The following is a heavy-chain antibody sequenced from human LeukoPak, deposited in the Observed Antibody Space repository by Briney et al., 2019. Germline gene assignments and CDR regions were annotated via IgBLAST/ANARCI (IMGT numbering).Heavy chain of an antibody. V-gene: IGHV3-74*01. CDR2: ISSESDGSVP. D-gene: IGHD5-12*01. J-gene: IGHJ4*02. CDR3: SKDTVASSFDH. Sequence: SGGSLRLSCAGSGFTLSSDWVHWVRQVPGKGLVWVARISSESDGSVPNYADSVKGRFSSSRDRATNTMQLQINSLRAEDTAGDYCSKDTVASSFDHWGQGTLVTVSS. CDR1: GFTLSSDW.